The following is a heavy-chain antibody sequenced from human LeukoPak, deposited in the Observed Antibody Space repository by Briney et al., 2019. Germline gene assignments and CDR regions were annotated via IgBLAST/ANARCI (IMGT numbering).Heavy chain of an antibody. J-gene: IGHJ4*02. CDR1: GFTFSSYS. CDR3: ARDYYDSSGVFDY. V-gene: IGHV3-21*01. Sequence: GGSLRLSCAASGFTFSSYSMNWVRQAPGKGLEWVSSISSSSSYIYYADSVKGRFTISRDNAKNSLYLQMNSLRAEETAVYYCARDYYDSSGVFDYWGQGTLVTVSS. CDR2: ISSSSSYI. D-gene: IGHD3-22*01.